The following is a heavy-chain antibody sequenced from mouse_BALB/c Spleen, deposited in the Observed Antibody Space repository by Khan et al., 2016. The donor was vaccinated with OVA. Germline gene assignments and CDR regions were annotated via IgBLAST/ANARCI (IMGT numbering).Heavy chain of an antibody. J-gene: IGHJ4*01. V-gene: IGHV2-6-5*01. Sequence: VQLQESGPGLVAPSQSLSITCTVSGFSLTDHGVSWIRQPPGKGLEWLGVIWGGGSTYYNSVLKSRLSISKDNSTSQVFLKMNSLQTHDTAMYYCAKQIWSPYYGMDYWGQGTSVTVSS. CDR2: IWGGGST. D-gene: IGHD1-1*02. CDR3: AKQIWSPYYGMDY. CDR1: GFSLTDHG.